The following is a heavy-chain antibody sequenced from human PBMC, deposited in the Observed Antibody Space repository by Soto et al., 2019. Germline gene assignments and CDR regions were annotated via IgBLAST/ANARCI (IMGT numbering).Heavy chain of an antibody. CDR2: ISAYNGNT. Sequence: GASVKGSCKASGYTFTSYGISWVRQAPGQGLEWMGWISAYNGNTNYAQKLQGRVTMTTDTSTGTAYMELRSLRSDDTAVYYCAREYDFWSGVTAFDIWGQGTMVTVSS. V-gene: IGHV1-18*01. D-gene: IGHD3-3*01. J-gene: IGHJ3*02. CDR1: GYTFTSYG. CDR3: AREYDFWSGVTAFDI.